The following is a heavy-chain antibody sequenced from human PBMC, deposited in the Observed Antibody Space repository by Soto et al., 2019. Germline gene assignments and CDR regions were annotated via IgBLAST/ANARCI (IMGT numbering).Heavy chain of an antibody. J-gene: IGHJ3*02. D-gene: IGHD1-7*01. CDR1: VDTFSNYA. Sequence: QAQLVQSGAEVKKSGSSVKVACKVSVDTFSNYAINWVRRAPGQGLEWMGAIVPIFRTTNYAQKFQGRVTITADESTITAYMELSRLRSDDTATYYCAREASAPGTFREDASDIWGQGTKVTVSS. CDR2: IVPIFRTT. V-gene: IGHV1-69*12. CDR3: AREASAPGTFREDASDI.